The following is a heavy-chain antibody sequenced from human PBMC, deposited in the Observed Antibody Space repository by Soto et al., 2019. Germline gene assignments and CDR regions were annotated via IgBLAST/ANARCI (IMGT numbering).Heavy chain of an antibody. CDR1: GFTFSDYY. CDR3: AGGYSYGYPLDYYYYYGMDV. Sequence: QVQLVESGGGLVKPGGSLRLSCAASGFTFSDYYMSWIRQAPGKGLEWVSYISSSGSTIYYADSVKGRFTISRDNAKNSLYLQMNSLRAEDTAVYYCAGGYSYGYPLDYYYYYGMDVWGQGTTVTVSS. CDR2: ISSSGSTI. D-gene: IGHD5-18*01. J-gene: IGHJ6*02. V-gene: IGHV3-11*01.